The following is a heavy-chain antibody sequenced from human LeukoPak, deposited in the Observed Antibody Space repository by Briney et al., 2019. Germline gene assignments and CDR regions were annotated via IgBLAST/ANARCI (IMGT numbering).Heavy chain of an antibody. V-gene: IGHV4-34*01. CDR1: GGSFSGYY. D-gene: IGHD3-9*01. J-gene: IGHJ4*02. Sequence: KSSETLSLTCAVYGGSFSGYYWSWIRQPPGKGLEWIGEINHSGSTNYNPSLKSRVTISVDTSKNQFSLKLSSVTAADTAVYYCARGRGLRYFDWLLYFDYWGQGTLVTVSS. CDR3: ARGRGLRYFDWLLYFDY. CDR2: INHSGST.